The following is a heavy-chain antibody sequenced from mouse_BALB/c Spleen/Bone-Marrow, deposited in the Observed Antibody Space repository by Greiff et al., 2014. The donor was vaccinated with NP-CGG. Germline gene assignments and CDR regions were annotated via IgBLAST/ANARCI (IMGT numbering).Heavy chain of an antibody. V-gene: IGHV5-4*02. CDR1: GFTFSDYY. Sequence: EVKLVESGGGLVKPGGSLKLSCAASGFTFSDYYMYWVRQTPEKRLEWVATISDGGSYTYYPDSVKGRFTISRDNAKNNLYLQLSSLKSEDTAMYYCARGPHDDDMDYWGQGTSVTASS. J-gene: IGHJ4*01. CDR3: ARGPHDDDMDY. D-gene: IGHD2-3*01. CDR2: ISDGGSYT.